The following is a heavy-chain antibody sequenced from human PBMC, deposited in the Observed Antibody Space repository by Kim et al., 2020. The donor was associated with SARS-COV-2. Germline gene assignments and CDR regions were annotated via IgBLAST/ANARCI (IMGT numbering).Heavy chain of an antibody. CDR2: IKQDGSEK. J-gene: IGHJ4*02. CDR1: GFTFSTYW. V-gene: IGHV3-7*01. Sequence: GGSLRLSCAASGFTFSTYWMTWVRQAPGKGLAWVASIKQDGSEKYPVDSVKGRFTISRDNAKNSLYLQMNGLRADDTAVYYCTRWTVVGTREPDYWGQGT. D-gene: IGHD6-13*01. CDR3: TRWTVVGTREPDY.